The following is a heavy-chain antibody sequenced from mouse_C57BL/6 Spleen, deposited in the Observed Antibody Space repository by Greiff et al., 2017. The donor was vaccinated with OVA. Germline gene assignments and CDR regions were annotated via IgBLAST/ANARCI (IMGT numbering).Heavy chain of an antibody. V-gene: IGHV7-3*01. CDR3: ARYMITTNYYAVDY. CDR2: IRHKANGYTT. Sequence: DVHLVESGGGLVQPGGSLSLSCAASGFTFTDYYMSWVRQTPGKALEWLGFIRHKANGYTTEYSVSVKGRFTISRDNSQSNLYLQIKALRAEDSATYYCARYMITTNYYAVDYWGKGTSVTVSS. CDR1: GFTFTDYY. J-gene: IGHJ4*01. D-gene: IGHD2-4*01.